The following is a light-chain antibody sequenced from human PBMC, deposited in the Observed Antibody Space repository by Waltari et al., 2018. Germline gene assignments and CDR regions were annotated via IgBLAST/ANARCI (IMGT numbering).Light chain of an antibody. J-gene: IGLJ3*02. CDR3: CAYAPSSTVWV. V-gene: IGLV2-23*01. CDR2: EGS. Sequence: QSALTQPASVSGSPGQSITISCTGTSSDVGSYNLVSWYQQHPGNAPKLMIYEGSKRPSGVFSRFSDSKSGNPASLTIAGLQADDEADYYCCAYAPSSTVWVFGGGTKLTVL. CDR1: SSDVGSYNL.